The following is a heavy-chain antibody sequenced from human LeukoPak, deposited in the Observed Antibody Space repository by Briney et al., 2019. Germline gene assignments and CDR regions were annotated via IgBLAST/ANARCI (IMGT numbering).Heavy chain of an antibody. CDR2: IYWNDDK. J-gene: IGHJ4*02. V-gene: IGHV2-5*01. Sequence: SGPTLVNPIQTLTLTCTFSGFSLSTSGVGVGWIRQPPGKALEWLALIYWNDDKRYSPSLKSRLTITKDTSKNQVVLTMTNMDPVDTATYYCAHRPMAPNTIAADHHFDYWGQGTLVTVSS. CDR3: AHRPMAPNTIAADHHFDY. D-gene: IGHD6-13*01. CDR1: GFSLSTSGVG.